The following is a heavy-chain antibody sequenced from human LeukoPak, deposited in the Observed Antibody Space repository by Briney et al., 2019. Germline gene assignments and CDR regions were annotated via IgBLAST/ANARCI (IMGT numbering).Heavy chain of an antibody. CDR1: GFTFSSYG. Sequence: PGGSLRLPCAASGFTFSSYGMHWVRQAPGRGLEWVAVISYDGSNKYYADSVKGRFTISRDNSKNTLYLQMNSLRTEDTAVYYCAKDSRGSGYGIDYWGQGTLVTVSS. D-gene: IGHD2-15*01. CDR3: AKDSRGSGYGIDY. CDR2: ISYDGSNK. V-gene: IGHV3-30*18. J-gene: IGHJ4*02.